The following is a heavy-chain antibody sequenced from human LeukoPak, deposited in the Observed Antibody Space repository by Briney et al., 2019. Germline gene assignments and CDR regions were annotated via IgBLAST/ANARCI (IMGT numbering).Heavy chain of an antibody. Sequence: SVKVSCKASGYTFPSYGISWVRQAPGQGLEWMGWISAYNGNTNYAQKLQGRVTMTTDTSTSTGYMELSRRRSDHTAVYYCVREESAAAIDAFDIWGQGTMVTVSS. D-gene: IGHD2-2*01. CDR2: ISAYNGNT. CDR1: GYTFPSYG. V-gene: IGHV1-18*01. J-gene: IGHJ3*02. CDR3: VREESAAAIDAFDI.